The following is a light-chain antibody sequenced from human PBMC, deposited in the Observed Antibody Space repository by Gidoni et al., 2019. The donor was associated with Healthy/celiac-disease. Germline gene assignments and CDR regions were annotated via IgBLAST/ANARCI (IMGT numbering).Light chain of an antibody. J-gene: IGKJ3*01. CDR3: QQSYSSPFT. Sequence: DIQMTQSPSSLSASVGDRVTITCRASQSISSYLNWYQQKPGKAPKLLIYAASSLQSGVPSRFSGSGPGTDFTLTISSLQPEDFATYYCQQSYSSPFTFGPGTKVDIK. V-gene: IGKV1-39*01. CDR2: AAS. CDR1: QSISSY.